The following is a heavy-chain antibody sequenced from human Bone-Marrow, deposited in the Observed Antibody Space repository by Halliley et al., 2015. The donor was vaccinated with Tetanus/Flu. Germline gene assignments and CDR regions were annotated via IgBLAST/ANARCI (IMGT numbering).Heavy chain of an antibody. V-gene: IGHV4-31*02. CDR3: ARHAPADSYYDNGGYRGQFDY. J-gene: IGHJ4*02. CDR2: GST. D-gene: IGHD3-22*01. Sequence: GSTYYNPSLKSRVIISEDMSKNQFSLRLSSVTAADTAVYYCARHAPADSYYDNGGYRGQFDYWGQGTLVTVSS.